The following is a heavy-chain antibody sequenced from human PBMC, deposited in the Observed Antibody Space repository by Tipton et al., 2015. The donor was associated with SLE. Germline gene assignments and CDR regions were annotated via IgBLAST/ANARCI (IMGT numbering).Heavy chain of an antibody. J-gene: IGHJ4*02. CDR1: GHTLTEMS. D-gene: IGHD4-11*01. CDR3: ATDDHSNCPAH. Sequence: QSGAEVKKSGASVEVSCKVSGHTLTEMSIHWVRQTFGEGLEWMGICDPEHGEPIYAQKFQGRVTMTRDTSISTAYMELTSLRSDDTAVYYCATDDHSNCPAHWGQGTLVTVSS. CDR2: CDPEHGEP. V-gene: IGHV1-24*01.